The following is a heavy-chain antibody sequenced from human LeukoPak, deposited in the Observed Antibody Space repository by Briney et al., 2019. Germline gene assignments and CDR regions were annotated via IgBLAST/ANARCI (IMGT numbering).Heavy chain of an antibody. CDR3: ASNLGIGDSSGYYAFDI. J-gene: IGHJ3*02. CDR1: GGSISSYY. CDR2: IYYSGST. D-gene: IGHD3-22*01. V-gene: IGHV4-59*01. Sequence: SETLSLTCTVSGGSISSYYWSWIRQPPGKGLEWIGYIYYSGSTNYNPSLKSRVTISVDTSKNQFSLKLSSETAADTAVYYCASNLGIGDSSGYYAFDIWGQGTMVTVSS.